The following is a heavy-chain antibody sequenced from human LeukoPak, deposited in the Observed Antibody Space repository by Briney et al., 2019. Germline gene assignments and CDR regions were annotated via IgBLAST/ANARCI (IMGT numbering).Heavy chain of an antibody. J-gene: IGHJ6*03. CDR2: IKQDGSEK. CDR1: GFTFSGYW. D-gene: IGHD5-18*01. V-gene: IGHV3-7*01. Sequence: PGGSLRLSCAASGFTFSGYWMSWVRQAPGKGLEWVANIKQDGSEKYYVDSVKGRFTISRDNAKNSLYLQMNSLRAEDTAVYYCASSIQLWLRYYYMDVWGKGTTVTVSS. CDR3: ASSIQLWLRYYYMDV.